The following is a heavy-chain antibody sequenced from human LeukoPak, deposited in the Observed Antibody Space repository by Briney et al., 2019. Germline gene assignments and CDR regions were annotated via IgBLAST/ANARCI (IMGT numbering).Heavy chain of an antibody. CDR2: ISSNGGST. V-gene: IGHV3-64D*06. CDR3: VKGPCTSSGCFLDY. D-gene: IGHD3-22*01. J-gene: IGHJ4*02. CDR1: GFTFSSYA. Sequence: PGGSLRLSCSASGFTFSSYAIHWVRQAPGKGLEYVSAISSNGGSTYHADSVRGRFTISRDNPKNTLYLQMSSLRAEDTAVYYCVKGPCTSSGCFLDYWGQGTLVTVSS.